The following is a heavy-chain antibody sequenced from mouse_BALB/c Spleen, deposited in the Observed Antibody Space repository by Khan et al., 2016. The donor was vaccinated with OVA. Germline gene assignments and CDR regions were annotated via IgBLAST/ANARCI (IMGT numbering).Heavy chain of an antibody. V-gene: IGHV1S137*01. D-gene: IGHD2-3*01. J-gene: IGHJ2*01. CDR3: ARPAYDGYYDY. Sequence: VQLQESGPELVRPGVSVKISCKGSGYTFTDYAMYWVKQSHAKSLEWIRLISTYSGNTNYNQKFKGKATITVDKSSSTAYMELARLTSEDSAIYYCARPAYDGYYDYWGQGTTLTVSS. CDR2: ISTYSGNT. CDR1: GYTFTDYA.